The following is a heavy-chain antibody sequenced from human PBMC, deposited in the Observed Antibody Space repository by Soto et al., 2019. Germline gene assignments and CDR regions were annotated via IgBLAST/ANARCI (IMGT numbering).Heavy chain of an antibody. J-gene: IGHJ4*02. CDR3: AIGRSQFRAGETSVNYFDY. Sequence: QVHLVQSGAEVKRPGASVKISCRASGYTLTTFGLHWVRQAPGQRLEWMAWINGGNGDTKYSQKFQDRVTITRETSASNAYMELSSLRSEDTAVYYCAIGRSQFRAGETSVNYFDYWGQGTLVTVSS. V-gene: IGHV1-3*01. D-gene: IGHD1-26*01. CDR2: INGGNGDT. CDR1: GYTLTTFG.